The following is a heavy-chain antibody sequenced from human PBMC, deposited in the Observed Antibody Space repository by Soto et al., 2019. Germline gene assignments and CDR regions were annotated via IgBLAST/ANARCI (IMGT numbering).Heavy chain of an antibody. CDR2: IYYSGST. J-gene: IGHJ4*02. Sequence: SETLSLTCTFSGGSISSYYWSWIRQPPGKGLEWIGYIYYSGSTNYNPSLKSRVTISVDTSKNQFSLKLSSVTAADTAVYYCARVEAARPYYFDYWGQGTLVTVSS. D-gene: IGHD6-6*01. CDR1: GGSISSYY. CDR3: ARVEAARPYYFDY. V-gene: IGHV4-59*01.